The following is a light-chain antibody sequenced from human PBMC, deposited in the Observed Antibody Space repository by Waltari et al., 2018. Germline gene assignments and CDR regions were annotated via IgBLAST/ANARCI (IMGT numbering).Light chain of an antibody. CDR1: SSDVGGYNY. Sequence: QSALTQPASVSGSPGQSITISCTGTSSDVGGYNYVSWYQQYPGKVPKLMIYAVSKWPSGFCNRVSGSKSGNTASLTISGLKAEDEADYYCSSYTSRNTGIFGGGTKLTVL. V-gene: IGLV2-14*01. CDR2: AVS. CDR3: SSYTSRNTGI. J-gene: IGLJ2*01.